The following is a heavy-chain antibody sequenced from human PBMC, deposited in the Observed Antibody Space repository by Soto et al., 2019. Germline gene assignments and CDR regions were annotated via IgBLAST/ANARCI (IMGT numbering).Heavy chain of an antibody. CDR3: ARGVYCGGDCYNYYYYGMDV. CDR2: IIPIFGTA. Sequence: QVQLVQSGAEVKKPGSSVKVSCKASGGTFSSYAISWVRQAPGQGLEWMGGIIPIFGTANYAQKFQGRVTITAEESNSTAYKKLSSLRSEDTAKYYCARGVYCGGDCYNYYYYGMDVWGQGTTVTVSS. CDR1: GGTFSSYA. J-gene: IGHJ6*02. V-gene: IGHV1-69*01. D-gene: IGHD2-21*02.